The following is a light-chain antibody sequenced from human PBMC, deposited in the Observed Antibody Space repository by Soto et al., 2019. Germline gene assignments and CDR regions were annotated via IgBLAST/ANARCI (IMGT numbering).Light chain of an antibody. Sequence: EIIMTQSPATLSVSPGEGAGLSCRASQGIGSTLAWYQHKPGQTPRLLIYDTSTRATGVPARFSGSRSGTEFTLTINSLQSEDFAVYYCQRYNNWPLTFGGGTKVDI. CDR2: DTS. J-gene: IGKJ4*01. CDR3: QRYNNWPLT. CDR1: QGIGST. V-gene: IGKV3-15*01.